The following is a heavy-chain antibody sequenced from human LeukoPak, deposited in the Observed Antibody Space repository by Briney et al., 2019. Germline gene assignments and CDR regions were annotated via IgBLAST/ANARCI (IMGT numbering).Heavy chain of an antibody. CDR2: IYYSGST. CDR3: ASRGLYRAKDYFDY. D-gene: IGHD1-26*01. CDR1: GGSISSYY. Sequence: SETLSLTCTVSGGSISSYYWSWIRQPPGKGLEWIGYIYYSGSTNYNPSPKSRVTISVDTSKNQFSLKLSSVTAADTAVYYCASRGLYRAKDYFDYWGQGTLVTVSS. V-gene: IGHV4-59*08. J-gene: IGHJ4*02.